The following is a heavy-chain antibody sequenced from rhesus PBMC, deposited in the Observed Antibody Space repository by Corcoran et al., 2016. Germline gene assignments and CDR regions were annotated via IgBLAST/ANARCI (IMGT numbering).Heavy chain of an antibody. CDR1: GVSLYGTS. CDR3: ARDAISLDV. J-gene: IGHJ5-2*02. CDR2: ISGNIQST. Sequence: QVLLQESGPGLVAPSETLSLTCAVPGVSLYGTSWTWLLQSPGKGLEWIGYISGNIQSTSYNPSLGGRVTISKDPSQNQYSLMLTSVTAADSAVYYCARDAISLDVWGRGVLVTVSS. V-gene: IGHV4-147*01.